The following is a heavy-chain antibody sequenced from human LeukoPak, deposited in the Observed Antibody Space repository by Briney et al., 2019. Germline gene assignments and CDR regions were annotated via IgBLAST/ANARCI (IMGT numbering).Heavy chain of an antibody. V-gene: IGHV3-33*06. Sequence: GGSLRLSCAASGFTFRTYGMHWARRAPARGLEGVEVIWNDGDNKNYADSVKGRFTISRDNSKNRVYLQMNSLRAEDTAVYFCVKEAYGSGNFRHFDYWGQGTLVTVSS. CDR2: IWNDGDNK. D-gene: IGHD3-10*01. J-gene: IGHJ4*02. CDR3: VKEAYGSGNFRHFDY. CDR1: GFTFRTYG.